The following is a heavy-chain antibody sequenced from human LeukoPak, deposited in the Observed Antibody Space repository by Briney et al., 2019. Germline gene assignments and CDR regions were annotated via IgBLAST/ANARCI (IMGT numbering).Heavy chain of an antibody. Sequence: GGSLRLSCTGSGFTFGDFAMSWFRQAPGKGLEWVGFIRSKAYGGTTEFAASVKGRFIISRDDSKSIAYLQMNSLKTEDTGVYYCTRQGDYYGSNGYPNYWGQGTLVTVSS. CDR3: TRQGDYYGSNGYPNY. V-gene: IGHV3-49*03. J-gene: IGHJ4*02. D-gene: IGHD3-22*01. CDR1: GFTFGDFA. CDR2: IRSKAYGGTT.